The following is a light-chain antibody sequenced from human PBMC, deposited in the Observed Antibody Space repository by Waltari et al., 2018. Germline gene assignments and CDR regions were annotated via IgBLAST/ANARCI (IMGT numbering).Light chain of an antibody. CDR2: KIN. J-gene: IGLJ3*02. Sequence: QPVVTQEPSLSVSPGGTGTLTCALSSCSVSSTSYASWYQQTPGQAPLTLMYKINIRSSGVPDRFSGSILGNKAALTITGAQADDESDYYCLLYMGSGIWVFGGGTKLTVL. V-gene: IGLV8-61*01. CDR3: LLYMGSGIWV. CDR1: SCSVSSTSY.